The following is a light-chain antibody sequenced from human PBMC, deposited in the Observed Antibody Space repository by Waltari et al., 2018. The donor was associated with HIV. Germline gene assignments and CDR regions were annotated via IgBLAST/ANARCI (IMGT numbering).Light chain of an antibody. J-gene: IGKJ3*01. CDR3: QQSYSGLT. Sequence: DIQMTQSPSSLSASLGDRIIITCRASQTISTYVNWYQHKPGRAPNLLIYAASSLHSGVPSRFSGSGSGTDFTLTINSLQAEDFATYYCQQSYSGLTFGPGTKVDT. V-gene: IGKV1-39*01. CDR1: QTISTY. CDR2: AAS.